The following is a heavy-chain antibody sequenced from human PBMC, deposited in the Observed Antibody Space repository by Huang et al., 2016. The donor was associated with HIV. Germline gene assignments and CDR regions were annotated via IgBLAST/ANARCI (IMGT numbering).Heavy chain of an antibody. D-gene: IGHD3-22*01. CDR2: INWDGSSK. Sequence: EVQLVESGGGLVQPGGSLRLSCAASGFSISSYWMHWVRQAPGKGLVWGSRINWDGSSKSYADSVKGRFTISRDNAKNTLYLQMNSLRAEDTAVYYCARDPRIQSWLNFFDYWGQGTLVSVSS. J-gene: IGHJ4*02. CDR3: ARDPRIQSWLNFFDY. V-gene: IGHV3-74*01. CDR1: GFSISSYW.